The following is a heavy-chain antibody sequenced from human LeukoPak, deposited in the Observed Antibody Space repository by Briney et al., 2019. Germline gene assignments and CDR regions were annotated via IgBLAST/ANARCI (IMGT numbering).Heavy chain of an antibody. D-gene: IGHD3-10*01. J-gene: IGHJ4*02. V-gene: IGHV4-61*02. CDR2: IYTSGST. CDR3: AREVGRGGYFDY. Sequence: SQTLSLTCTVSGGSISSGSYYWSWIRQPAGKGLEWIGRIYTSGSTNYNPSLKSRVTISVDTSKNQFSLKLSSVTAADTAVYYCAREVGRGGYFDYWGQGTLVTVSS. CDR1: GGSISSGSYY.